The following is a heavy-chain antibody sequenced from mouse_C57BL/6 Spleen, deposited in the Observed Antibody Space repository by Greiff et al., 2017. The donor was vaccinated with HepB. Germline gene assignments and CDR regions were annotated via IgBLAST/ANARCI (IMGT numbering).Heavy chain of an antibody. CDR1: GYTFTDYY. V-gene: IGHV1-76*01. CDR2: IYPGSGNT. D-gene: IGHD1-1*01. Sequence: QVQLQQSGAELVRPGASVKLSCKASGYTFTDYYINWVKQRPGQGLEWIARIYPGSGNTYYNEKFKGKATLTAEKSSSTAYMQLSSLTSEDSAVYFCARWGYYGGSYPYAMDYWGQGTSVTVSS. CDR3: ARWGYYGGSYPYAMDY. J-gene: IGHJ4*01.